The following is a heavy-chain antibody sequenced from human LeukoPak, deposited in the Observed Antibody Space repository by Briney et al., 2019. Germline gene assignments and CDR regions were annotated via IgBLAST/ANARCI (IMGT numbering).Heavy chain of an antibody. CDR3: AGLQSGPNY. J-gene: IGHJ4*02. CDR1: GGSISSSSYY. Sequence: SETLSLTCTVSGGSISSSSYYWGWIRQPPGKGLEWIGSIYYSGSTYDNPSLKSRVTISVDTSKNQFSLKLSSVTAADTAVYYCAGLQSGPNYWGQGTLVTVSS. D-gene: IGHD4-11*01. CDR2: IYYSGST. V-gene: IGHV4-39*01.